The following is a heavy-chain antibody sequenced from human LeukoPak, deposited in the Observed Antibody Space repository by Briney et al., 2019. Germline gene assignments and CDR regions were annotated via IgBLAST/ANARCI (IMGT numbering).Heavy chain of an antibody. CDR1: GGSISSYY. CDR2: IYYSGST. D-gene: IGHD1-26*01. CDR3: ARRVGAKFSNWFDP. Sequence: PSETLSLTCTVSGGSISSYYWSWIRQPPGKGPEWIGYIYYSGSTNYNPSLKSRVTISVDTSKNQFSLKLSSVTAADTAVYYCARRVGAKFSNWFDPWGQGTLVTVSS. J-gene: IGHJ5*02. V-gene: IGHV4-59*08.